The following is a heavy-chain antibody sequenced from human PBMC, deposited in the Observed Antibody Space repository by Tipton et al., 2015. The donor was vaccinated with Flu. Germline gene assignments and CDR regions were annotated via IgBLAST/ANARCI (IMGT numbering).Heavy chain of an antibody. D-gene: IGHD6-19*01. CDR1: GYTCSSYG. V-gene: IGHV1-18*01. J-gene: IGHJ5*02. CDR2: SSPYNGKI. Sequence: QVQLVQSGAEVKKAGASVKVSCKASGYTCSSYGISWVRQAPGQGLEWMGGSSPYNGKIKNAKKFQGRVTMTTDTSTSTAYMERRSRRSDDTAVDYGAGTAKMWLAGGGIQVWVDPWGQGTLVTGAS. CDR3: AGTAKMWLAGGGIQVWVDP.